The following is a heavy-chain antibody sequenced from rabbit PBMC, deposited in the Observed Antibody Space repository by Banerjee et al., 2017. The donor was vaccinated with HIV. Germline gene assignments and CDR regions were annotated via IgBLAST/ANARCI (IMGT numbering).Heavy chain of an antibody. Sequence: QEQLVESGGGLVTPGASLTLTCTASGFTISSSYWICWVRQAPGKGLEWIACIDTDSSGSTGYASWAKGRFTISKTSSTTVTLQMTSLTAADTATYFCARAWGYYFATRLDLWGQGTLVTVS. CDR3: ARAWGYYFATRLDL. D-gene: IGHD4-1*01. J-gene: IGHJ3*01. V-gene: IGHV1S45*01. CDR2: IDTDSSGST. CDR1: GFTISSSYW.